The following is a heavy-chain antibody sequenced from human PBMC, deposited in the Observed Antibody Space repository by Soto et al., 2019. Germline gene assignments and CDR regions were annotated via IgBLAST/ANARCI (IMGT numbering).Heavy chain of an antibody. Sequence: GGSLRLSCAASGFTFSKYGMYWVRQAPGKGLEWVALIWYDGRNKYYADSVKGRFTISRDNSKNTLYLQMNSLRVEDTAVYYCATDCSDGDCYSSWSQGTLVTVSS. CDR3: ATDCSDGDCYSS. D-gene: IGHD2-21*02. CDR2: IWYDGRNK. V-gene: IGHV3-33*07. J-gene: IGHJ4*02. CDR1: GFTFSKYG.